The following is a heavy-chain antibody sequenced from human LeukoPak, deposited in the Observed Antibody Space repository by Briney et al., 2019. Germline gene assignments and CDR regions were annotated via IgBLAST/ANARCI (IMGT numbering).Heavy chain of an antibody. V-gene: IGHV1-18*01. CDR2: ISAYNGNT. Sequence: ASVKVSCKASGYTFTSYGISWVRQAPGQGLDGMGWISAYNGNTNYAQKLQGRVTMTTDTSTSTAYMELRSLRSDDTAVYYCARVLAVAGTLHYYYGMDVWGQGTTVTVSS. CDR3: ARVLAVAGTLHYYYGMDV. CDR1: GYTFTSYG. D-gene: IGHD6-19*01. J-gene: IGHJ6*02.